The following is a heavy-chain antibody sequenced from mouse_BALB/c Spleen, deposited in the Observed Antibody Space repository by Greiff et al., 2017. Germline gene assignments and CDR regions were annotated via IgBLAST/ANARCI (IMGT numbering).Heavy chain of an antibody. D-gene: IGHD2-3*01. CDR2: IWGGGST. Sequence: VQLQESGPGLVAPSQSLSITCTVSGFSLTDYGVSWIRQPPGKGLEWLGVIWGGGSTYYNSALKSRLSISKDNSKSQVFLKMNSLQTDDTAMYYCAKRGDYDGYFYAMDYWGQGTSVTVSS. V-gene: IGHV2-6-5*01. CDR3: AKRGDYDGYFYAMDY. CDR1: GFSLTDYG. J-gene: IGHJ4*01.